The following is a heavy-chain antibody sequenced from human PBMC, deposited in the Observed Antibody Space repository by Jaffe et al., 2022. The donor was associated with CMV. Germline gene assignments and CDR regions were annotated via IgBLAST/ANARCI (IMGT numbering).Heavy chain of an antibody. Sequence: QLQLQESGPGLVKPSETLSLTCTVSGGSISSSSYYWGWIRQPPGKGLEWIGSIYYSGSTYYNPSLKSRVTISVDTSKNQFSLKLSSVTAADTAVYYCASPFRAEGYFDYWGQGTLVTVSS. CDR2: IYYSGST. CDR1: GGSISSSSYY. CDR3: ASPFRAEGYFDY. V-gene: IGHV4-39*01. J-gene: IGHJ4*02.